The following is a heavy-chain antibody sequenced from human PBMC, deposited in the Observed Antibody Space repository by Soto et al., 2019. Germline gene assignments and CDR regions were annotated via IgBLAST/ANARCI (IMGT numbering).Heavy chain of an antibody. CDR1: GGSISSYY. J-gene: IGHJ6*03. CDR3: ASAPGLAAAGTLFYYYYYMDV. D-gene: IGHD6-13*01. CDR2: IYYSGST. V-gene: IGHV4-59*08. Sequence: SETLSLTSTVSGGSISSYYGSWIRQPPGKGLEWIGYIYYSGSTNYNPSLKSRVTISVDTSKNQFSLKLSSVTAADTAVYYCASAPGLAAAGTLFYYYYYMDVWGKGTTVTVSS.